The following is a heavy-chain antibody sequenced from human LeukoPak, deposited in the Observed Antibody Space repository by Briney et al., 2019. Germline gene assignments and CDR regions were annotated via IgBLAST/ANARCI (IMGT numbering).Heavy chain of an antibody. CDR2: ISDSGGGT. CDR1: GITLSNYG. V-gene: IGHV3-23*01. D-gene: IGHD3-22*01. J-gene: IGHJ4*02. CDR3: AKRGVVIRVILVGYHKEAYYFDS. Sequence: GGSLRLSCAVSGITLSNYGMSWVRQAPGKGLEWVAGISDSGGGTNYADSVKGRFTISRDNPKNTLYLQMNSLRAEDTAVYFCAKRGVVIRVILVGYHKEAYYFDSWGQGALVTVSS.